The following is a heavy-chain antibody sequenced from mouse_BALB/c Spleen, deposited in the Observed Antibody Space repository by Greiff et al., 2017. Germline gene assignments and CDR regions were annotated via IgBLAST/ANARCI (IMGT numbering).Heavy chain of an antibody. CDR2: INPSNGRT. CDR3: ARGGRYDRYFDV. Sequence: QVQLQQPGAELVKPGASVKLSCKASGYTFTSYWMHWVKQRPGQGLEWIGEINPSNGRTNYNEKFKSKATLTVDKSSSTAYMQLSSLTSEDSAVYYCARGGRYDRYFDVWGAGTTVTVSS. J-gene: IGHJ1*01. CDR1: GYTFTSYW. D-gene: IGHD2-14*01. V-gene: IGHV1S81*02.